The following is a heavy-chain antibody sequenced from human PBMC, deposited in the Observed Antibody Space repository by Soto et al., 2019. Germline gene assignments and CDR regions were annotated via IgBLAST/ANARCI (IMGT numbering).Heavy chain of an antibody. CDR2: IKSKTDGGTT. Sequence: GGSLRLSCAASGFTFSNAWMSWVRQAPGKGLEWVGRIKSKTDGGTTDYAAPVKGRFTISRDDSKNTLYLQMNSLKTEDTAVYYCTTDVTTLGGDAFDIWGQGTMVTVSS. D-gene: IGHD1-1*01. J-gene: IGHJ3*02. V-gene: IGHV3-15*01. CDR3: TTDVTTLGGDAFDI. CDR1: GFTFSNAW.